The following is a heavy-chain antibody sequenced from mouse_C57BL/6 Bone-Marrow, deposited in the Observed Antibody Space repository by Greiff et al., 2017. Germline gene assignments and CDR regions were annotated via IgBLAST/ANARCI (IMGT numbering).Heavy chain of an antibody. CDR1: GFNIKDDY. V-gene: IGHV14-4*01. CDR3: TGYYSNYVFAY. J-gene: IGHJ3*01. CDR2: IDPENGDT. D-gene: IGHD2-5*01. Sequence: VQLKESGAELVRPGASVKLSCTASGFNIKDDYMHWVKQRPEQGLEWIGWIDPENGDTEYASKFQGKATITADTSSNTAYLQLSSLTSEDTAVYCCTGYYSNYVFAYWGQGTLVTVSA.